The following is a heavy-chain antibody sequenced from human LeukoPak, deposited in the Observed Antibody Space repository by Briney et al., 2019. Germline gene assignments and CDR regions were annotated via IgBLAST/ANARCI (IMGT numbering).Heavy chain of an antibody. Sequence: SETLSLTCTVSGGSISSYYWGWIRQPPGKGLEWIGSIYYSGSTYYNPSLKSRVTISVDTSKNQFSLKLSSVTAADTAVYYCARCHGSGAAAATHAFDIWGQGTMVTVSS. J-gene: IGHJ3*02. CDR2: IYYSGST. CDR1: GGSISSYY. V-gene: IGHV4-39*01. CDR3: ARCHGSGAAAATHAFDI. D-gene: IGHD6-13*01.